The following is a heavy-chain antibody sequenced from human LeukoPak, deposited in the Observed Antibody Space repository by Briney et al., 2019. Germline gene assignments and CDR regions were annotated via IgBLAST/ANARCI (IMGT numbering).Heavy chain of an antibody. CDR3: AGLAVAGPSMDV. J-gene: IGHJ6*03. CDR1: GYTFTGYY. Sequence: ASVQVSCKASGYTFTGYYMHWVRQAPGQGLEGMGWINPNSGGTNYAQKFQGRVTMTRDTSISTAYMDLSRLRSDDTAVYYCAGLAVAGPSMDVWGKGTTVTVSS. CDR2: INPNSGGT. D-gene: IGHD6-19*01. V-gene: IGHV1-2*02.